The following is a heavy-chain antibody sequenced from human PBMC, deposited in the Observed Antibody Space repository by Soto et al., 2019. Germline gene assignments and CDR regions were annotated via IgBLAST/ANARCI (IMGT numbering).Heavy chain of an antibody. CDR1: GGSFKSGSYS. J-gene: IGHJ4*02. V-gene: IGHV4-61*01. CDR2: VYHTGRT. Sequence: SETLSLTCTVSGGSFKSGSYSWSWIRQPPGKGLEWIGYVYHTGRTSYNPSLKSRVSISMDTSKNQFSLNLDSVTAADTAVYYCARTDSRGAWAAWFWGQGTLVTVSS. CDR3: ARTDSRGAWAAWF. D-gene: IGHD6-13*01.